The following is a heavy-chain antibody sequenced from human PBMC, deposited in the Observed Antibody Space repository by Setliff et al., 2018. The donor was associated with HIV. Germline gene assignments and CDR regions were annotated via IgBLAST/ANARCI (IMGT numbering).Heavy chain of an antibody. CDR1: GGSFSNYF. Sequence: PSETLSLTCGVFGGSFSNYFWTWMRQPPGKGLEWIGEFRLSGGTNYNYNPSLETRVTISVDTSKNQFSLKLNSVTAADTAFYYCAGGRADAWEVLDSWGQGTQVTVSS. V-gene: IGHV4-34*01. CDR3: AGGRADAWEVLDS. CDR2: FRLSGGT. D-gene: IGHD1-26*01. J-gene: IGHJ4*02.